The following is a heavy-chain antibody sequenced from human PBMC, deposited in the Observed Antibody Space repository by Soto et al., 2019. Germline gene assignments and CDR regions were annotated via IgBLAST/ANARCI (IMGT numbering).Heavy chain of an antibody. V-gene: IGHV3-21*01. CDR1: GFTFFSYT. Sequence: GGSLRLSCAASGFTFFSYTMNWVRQAPGKGLEWVATIGSDGNYIYYADSVKGRFTISRDNAKNLLYLEMNSVRGEETALYYCARDYRQFDSWGQGTLVTVSS. CDR3: ARDYRQFDS. J-gene: IGHJ4*02. D-gene: IGHD4-4*01. CDR2: IGSDGNYI.